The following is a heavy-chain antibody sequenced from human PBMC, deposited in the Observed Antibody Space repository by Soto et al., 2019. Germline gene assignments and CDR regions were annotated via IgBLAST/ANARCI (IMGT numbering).Heavy chain of an antibody. Sequence: QVQLQASGPGLVKPSDTLSLTCTVSGDSIGTYNWGWIRQPPGKRLEWIGYIYSNGGTSYNPALKSRVTISADTATKQFSLRLSSGTAADTDVYYCVRQGIGALHGLVDVWGQGTTVTVSS. CDR2: IYSNGGT. CDR1: GDSIGTYN. CDR3: VRQGIGALHGLVDV. V-gene: IGHV4-59*08. D-gene: IGHD1-26*01. J-gene: IGHJ6*02.